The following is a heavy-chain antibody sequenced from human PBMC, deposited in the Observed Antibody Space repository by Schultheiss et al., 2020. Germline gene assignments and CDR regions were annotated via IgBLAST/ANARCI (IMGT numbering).Heavy chain of an antibody. CDR2: IYYSGST. CDR1: GGSISSGDYY. V-gene: IGHV4-30-4*01. CDR3: ARDGDGYNLSWFDP. J-gene: IGHJ5*02. Sequence: SQTLSLTCTVSGGSISSGDYYWSWIRQPPGKGLEWIGYIYYSGSTYYNPSLKSRVTMSVDTSKKQFSLKLSSVTAADTAVYYCARDGDGYNLSWFDPWGQGTLVTVAS. D-gene: IGHD5-24*01.